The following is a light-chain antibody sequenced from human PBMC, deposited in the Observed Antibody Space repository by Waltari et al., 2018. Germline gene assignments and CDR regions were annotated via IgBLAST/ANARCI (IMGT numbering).Light chain of an antibody. V-gene: IGKV4-1*01. CDR3: QQYYSTPQLT. CDR2: WAS. Sequence: DIVMTQSPDSLAVSLGERATINCKSSQSVLYSSNNKNYLAWYQQKPGQPPKLLIYWASTRESGVPDRFSGSGSGTDFTLTISSLQAEDVAVYYCQQYYSTPQLTFGGGTKVDFK. J-gene: IGKJ4*01. CDR1: QSVLYSSNNKNY.